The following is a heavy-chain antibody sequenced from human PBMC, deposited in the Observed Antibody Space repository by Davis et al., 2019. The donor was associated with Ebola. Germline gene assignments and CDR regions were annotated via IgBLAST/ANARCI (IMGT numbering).Heavy chain of an antibody. D-gene: IGHD6-19*01. CDR1: GFTFSDYY. CDR3: ARETYSSGWYDY. J-gene: IGHJ4*02. Sequence: GESLKISCAASGFTFSDYYMSWIRQAPGKGLEWVSYISSSGSTIYYADSVKGRFTISRDNAKNSLYLQMNSLRAEDTAVYYCARETYSSGWYDYWGQGTLVTVSS. V-gene: IGHV3-11*01. CDR2: ISSSGSTI.